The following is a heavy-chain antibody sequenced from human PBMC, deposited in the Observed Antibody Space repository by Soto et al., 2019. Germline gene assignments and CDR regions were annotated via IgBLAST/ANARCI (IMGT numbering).Heavy chain of an antibody. V-gene: IGHV4-4*02. Sequence: QVQLQESGPGLVKPSGTLSLTCAVSGGSISSSYWWNWVRQTPRGGLEWIGKIYHGGTTNYNPSFKNRVTISVDKSKNQFSLKLTSVTAADPAVYYCVSSLNYDFWRDGGRHFYFDYWGRGILATVSS. CDR1: GGSISSSYW. D-gene: IGHD3-3*01. J-gene: IGHJ4*02. CDR2: IYHGGTT. CDR3: VSSLNYDFWRDGGRHFYFDY.